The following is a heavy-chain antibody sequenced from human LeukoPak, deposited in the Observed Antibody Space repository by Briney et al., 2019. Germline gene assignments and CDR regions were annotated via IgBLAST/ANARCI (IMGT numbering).Heavy chain of an antibody. V-gene: IGHV3-48*02. CDR2: ISTSGTR. J-gene: IGHJ4*02. Sequence: GGSLRLSCAASGFTLTGYTMTWVRQAPGKGLDWISSISTSGTRYYADSVKGRFTVSRDNAKNSLSLQMNSLRDEDTAVYYCAGGLLRYSDYWGRGTLVTVSS. D-gene: IGHD3-9*01. CDR1: GFTLTGYT. CDR3: AGGLLRYSDY.